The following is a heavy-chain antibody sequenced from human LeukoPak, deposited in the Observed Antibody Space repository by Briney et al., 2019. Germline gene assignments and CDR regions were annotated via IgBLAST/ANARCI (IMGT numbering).Heavy chain of an antibody. CDR1: GFTFSSYW. D-gene: IGHD3-22*01. V-gene: IGHV3-74*01. CDR3: ARGERITMIVADPNWFDP. Sequence: PGGSLRLSCAASGFTFSSYWMHWVRQAPGKGLVWVSRINSDGSSTSYADSVKGRFTISRDNAKNTLYLQMNSLRAEDTAVYYCARGERITMIVADPNWFDPWGQGTLVTVSS. J-gene: IGHJ5*02. CDR2: INSDGSST.